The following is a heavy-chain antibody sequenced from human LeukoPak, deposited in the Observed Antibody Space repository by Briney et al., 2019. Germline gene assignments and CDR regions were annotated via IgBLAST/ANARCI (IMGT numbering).Heavy chain of an antibody. CDR2: IKQDGSEK. D-gene: IGHD2-2*01. V-gene: IGHV3-7*01. CDR1: GFTVSTNY. CDR3: ARDHPGYCGSTSCYRLGDY. J-gene: IGHJ4*02. Sequence: GGSLRLSCAASGFTVSTNYMSWVRQAPGKGLEWVAKIKQDGSEKYYVDSVKGRFTISRDNAKNSLYLQMNSLRAEDTAVYYCARDHPGYCGSTSCYRLGDYWGQGTLVTVSS.